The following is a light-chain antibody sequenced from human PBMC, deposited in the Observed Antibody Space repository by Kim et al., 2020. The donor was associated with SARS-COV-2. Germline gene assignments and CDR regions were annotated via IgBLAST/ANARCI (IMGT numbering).Light chain of an antibody. CDR3: KKYNAAPWT. CDR1: QGISNS. CDR2: SAS. V-gene: IGKV1-27*01. J-gene: IGKJ1*01. Sequence: DIQMTQSPSSLSASVGDRVTITCRASQGISNSLAWYQQKPGKVPKVLIYSASALQSGVPSRFSGSGSGTDFTLTISSLQPEDVATYYCKKYNAAPWTFGQGTKVDIK.